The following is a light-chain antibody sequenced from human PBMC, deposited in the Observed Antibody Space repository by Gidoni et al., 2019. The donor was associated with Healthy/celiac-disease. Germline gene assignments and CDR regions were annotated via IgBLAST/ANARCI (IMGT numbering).Light chain of an antibody. V-gene: IGKV3-20*01. CDR3: QQYGSSLLT. CDR1: QSVSSSY. J-gene: IGKJ4*01. Sequence: EIVLTQSPTTLSLSPGERATLTCRPSQSVSSSYLAWYQQKPGQAPRLLIYGASSRATGIPDRFSGSGSGTDFTLTISRLEPEDFAVYYCQQYGSSLLTFGGGTKVEIK. CDR2: GAS.